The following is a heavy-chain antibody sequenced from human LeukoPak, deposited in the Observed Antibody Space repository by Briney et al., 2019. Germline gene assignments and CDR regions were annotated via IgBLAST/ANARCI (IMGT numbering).Heavy chain of an antibody. J-gene: IGHJ4*02. CDR2: IYHSGST. V-gene: IGHV4-38-2*02. Sequence: SETLSLTCTVSGYSISSGYYWGWIRQPPGKGLEWIGSIYHSGSTYYNPSLKSRVTISVDTSKNQFSLKLSSVTAADTAVYYCAGGPQDYDFWSGYLGSWGQGTLVTVSS. CDR1: GYSISSGYY. D-gene: IGHD3-3*01. CDR3: AGGPQDYDFWSGYLGS.